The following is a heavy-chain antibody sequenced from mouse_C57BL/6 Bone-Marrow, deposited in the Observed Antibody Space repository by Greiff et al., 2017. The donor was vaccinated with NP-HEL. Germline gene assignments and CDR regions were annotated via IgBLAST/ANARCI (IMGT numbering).Heavy chain of an antibody. D-gene: IGHD2-5*01. V-gene: IGHV1-78*01. CDR1: GYTFTDHT. CDR2: IYPRDGST. J-gene: IGHJ2*01. Sequence: QVQLQQSDAELVKPGASVKISCKVSGYTFTDHTIHWMKQRPEQGLEWIGYIYPRDGSTKYNEKFKGKATLTVVTSSSTAYMELHSLTSEDSAVYFCARPYYSNYYFDYWGQGTTLTVSS. CDR3: ARPYYSNYYFDY.